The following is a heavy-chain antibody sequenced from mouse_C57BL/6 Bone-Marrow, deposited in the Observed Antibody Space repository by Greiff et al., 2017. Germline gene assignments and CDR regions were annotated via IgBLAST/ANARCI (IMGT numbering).Heavy chain of an antibody. CDR1: GYTFTSYG. J-gene: IGHJ1*03. D-gene: IGHD4-1*01. CDR3: ARAGTKYFDV. CDR2: IYPRSGNT. V-gene: IGHV1-81*01. Sequence: VQLKESGAELARPGASVKLSCKASGYTFTSYGISWVKQRTGQGLEWIGEIYPRSGNTYYNEKFKGKATLTADKSSSTAYMELRSLTSEDSAVYFCARAGTKYFDVWGTGTTVTVSS.